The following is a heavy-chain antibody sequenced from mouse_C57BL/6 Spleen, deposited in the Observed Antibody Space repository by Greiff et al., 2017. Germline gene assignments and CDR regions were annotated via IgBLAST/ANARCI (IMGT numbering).Heavy chain of an antibody. V-gene: IGHV1-81*01. Sequence: VKLQESGAELARPGASVKLSCKASGYTFTSYGISWVKQRTGQGLEWIGEIYPRSGNTYYNEKFKGKATLTADKSSSTAYMQLRSLTSEDSAVYFCARSGGDYGRGFAYWGQGTLVTVSA. CDR2: IYPRSGNT. CDR3: ARSGGDYGRGFAY. J-gene: IGHJ3*01. D-gene: IGHD2-4*01. CDR1: GYTFTSYG.